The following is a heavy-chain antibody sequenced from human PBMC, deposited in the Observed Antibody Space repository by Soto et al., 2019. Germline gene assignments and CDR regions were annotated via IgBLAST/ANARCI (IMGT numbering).Heavy chain of an antibody. CDR1: GYTFTSYA. D-gene: IGHD1-26*01. CDR3: ARGGSGSYKTGNYYYYGMDV. V-gene: IGHV1-3*01. Sequence: ASVKVSCKASGYTFTSYAMHWVRQAPGQRLEWMGWINAGNGNTKYSQKFQGRVTITRDTSASTAYMELSSLRSEDTAVYYCARGGSGSYKTGNYYYYGMDVWGQGTTVTVSS. CDR2: INAGNGNT. J-gene: IGHJ6*02.